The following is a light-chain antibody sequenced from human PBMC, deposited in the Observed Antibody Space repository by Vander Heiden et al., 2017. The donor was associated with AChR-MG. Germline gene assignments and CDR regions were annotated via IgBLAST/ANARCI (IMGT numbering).Light chain of an antibody. CDR3: QQNNSIPIT. J-gene: IGKJ5*01. CDR2: AAS. Sequence: DFPMPQPPSSVSASVGDRVTITCRASQGIRSWLAWYQHKPGKAPKLLIYAASSLESGVPSRFSGYGSGTDFTLTISSLQPEDFATYYCQQNNSIPITFGQGTRLESK. V-gene: IGKV1-12*01. CDR1: QGIRSW.